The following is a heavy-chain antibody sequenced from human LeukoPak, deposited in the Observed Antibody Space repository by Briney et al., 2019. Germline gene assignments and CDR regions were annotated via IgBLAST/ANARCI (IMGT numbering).Heavy chain of an antibody. D-gene: IGHD3-22*01. J-gene: IGHJ4*02. Sequence: GGSLRLSCAASGFTFSSYSMSWVRQAPGKGPEWVSAISGSGGSTYYADSVKGRFTISRDNSKNTLYLQMNSLRAEDTAVYYCAKDHSSHYYYHFDHWGQGTLVTVSS. CDR1: GFTFSSYS. CDR3: AKDHSSHYYYHFDH. CDR2: ISGSGGST. V-gene: IGHV3-23*01.